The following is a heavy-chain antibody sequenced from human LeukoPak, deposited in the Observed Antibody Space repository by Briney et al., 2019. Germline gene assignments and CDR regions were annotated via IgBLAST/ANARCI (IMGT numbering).Heavy chain of an antibody. J-gene: IGHJ3*02. CDR3: ARDRGTTNNDAFDI. V-gene: IGHV3-20*04. CDR2: INWNGGST. CDR1: GFTFDDYG. D-gene: IGHD1-14*01. Sequence: GGSLRLSCAASGFTFDDYGMSWVRQAPGKGLEWVSGINWNGGSTGYADSVKGRFTISRDNAKNSLYLQMNSLRAEDTALYYCARDRGTTNNDAFDIWGQGTMVTVSS.